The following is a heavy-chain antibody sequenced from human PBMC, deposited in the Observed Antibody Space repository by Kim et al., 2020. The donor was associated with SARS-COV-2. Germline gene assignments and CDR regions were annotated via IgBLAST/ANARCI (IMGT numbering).Heavy chain of an antibody. CDR3: ARGARGFDSIGYYYDYFDY. D-gene: IGHD3-22*01. CDR2: IIPIFGTA. V-gene: IGHV1-69*13. Sequence: SVKVSCKASGGTFSSYAISWVRQAPGQGLEWMGGIIPIFGTANYAQKFQGRVTITADESTSTAYMELSSLRSEDTAVYYCARGARGFDSIGYYYDYFDYWGQGTLVTVSS. J-gene: IGHJ4*02. CDR1: GGTFSSYA.